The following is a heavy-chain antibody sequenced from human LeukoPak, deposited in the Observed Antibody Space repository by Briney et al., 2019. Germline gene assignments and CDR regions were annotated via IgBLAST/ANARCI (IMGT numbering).Heavy chain of an antibody. CDR2: IKQDGSEK. Sequence: GGSLRLSCAASGFTFSSYAMSWIRQAPGKGLEWVANIKQDGSEKYYVDSVKGRFTISRDNAKNSLYLQMNSLRAEDTAVYYCARDTGGGYGCYDCWGQGTLVTVSS. J-gene: IGHJ4*02. CDR3: ARDTGGGYGCYDC. D-gene: IGHD5-18*01. CDR1: GFTFSSYA. V-gene: IGHV3-7*01.